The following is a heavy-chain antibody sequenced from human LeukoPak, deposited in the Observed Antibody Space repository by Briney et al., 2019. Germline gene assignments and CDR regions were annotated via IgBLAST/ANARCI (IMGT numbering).Heavy chain of an antibody. CDR1: GGTFSSYA. CDR2: IIPIFGTA. D-gene: IGHD6-13*01. Sequence: GASVKVSCKASGGTFSSYAISWVRQAPGQGLEWMGGIIPIFGTANYAQKFQGRVTIAADESTSTAYMELSSLRSEDTAVYYCARGLAAATDYWGQGTLVTVSS. V-gene: IGHV1-69*13. J-gene: IGHJ4*02. CDR3: ARGLAAATDY.